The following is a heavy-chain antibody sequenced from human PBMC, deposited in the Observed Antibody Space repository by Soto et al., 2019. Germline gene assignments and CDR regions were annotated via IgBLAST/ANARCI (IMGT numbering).Heavy chain of an antibody. Sequence: GASVKFSCKASGYSFTGYQMYWVRQAPGQGLEWMGWISPNSGDTNYAQKFQGRVTVTSDTSIRTVYMELSRLRSDDTAVYYCALPISVTDTFDYWGQGTLVTVSS. CDR2: ISPNSGDT. CDR1: GYSFTGYQ. D-gene: IGHD6-19*01. J-gene: IGHJ4*02. CDR3: ALPISVTDTFDY. V-gene: IGHV1-2*02.